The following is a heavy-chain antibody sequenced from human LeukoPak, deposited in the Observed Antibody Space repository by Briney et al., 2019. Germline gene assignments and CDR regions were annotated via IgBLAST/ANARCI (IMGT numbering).Heavy chain of an antibody. CDR2: IHISGRT. D-gene: IGHD1-26*01. V-gene: IGHV4-59*01. CDR1: GGSISNYY. Sequence: SETLSLTCTVSGGSISNYYWSWIRQPPGKGLEWIGYIHISGRTNSNPALKSRLTISVDTSKNQLSLKLTSVTVADTAVYYCAKEVVGLRYYMDVWGKGTTVTVSS. CDR3: AKEVVGLRYYMDV. J-gene: IGHJ6*03.